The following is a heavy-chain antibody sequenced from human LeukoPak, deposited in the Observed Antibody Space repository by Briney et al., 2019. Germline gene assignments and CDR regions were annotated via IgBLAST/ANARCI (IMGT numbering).Heavy chain of an antibody. CDR3: ARDPGITGALPLNAFDI. CDR2: ISYSGST. D-gene: IGHD1-26*01. Sequence: PSETLSLTCTVSGGSISSYYWSWIRQPPGKGLEWIGYISYSGSTNYNPSLKSRVTISVDTSKNQFSLKLSSVTAADTAVYYCARDPGITGALPLNAFDIWGQGTMVAVSS. J-gene: IGHJ3*02. CDR1: GGSISSYY. V-gene: IGHV4-59*12.